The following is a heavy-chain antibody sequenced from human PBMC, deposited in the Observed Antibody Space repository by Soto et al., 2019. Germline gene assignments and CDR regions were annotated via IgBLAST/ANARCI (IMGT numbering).Heavy chain of an antibody. Sequence: SVKVSCKASGGTFSSYAISWVRQAPGQGLEWMGGIIPIFGTANYAQKFQGRVTITADESTSTAYMELSSLRSEDTAVYYCARKYYDSSGWDKTPSSGMDVWGQGTTVTVAS. D-gene: IGHD3-22*01. V-gene: IGHV1-69*13. CDR1: GGTFSSYA. CDR3: ARKYYDSSGWDKTPSSGMDV. CDR2: IIPIFGTA. J-gene: IGHJ6*02.